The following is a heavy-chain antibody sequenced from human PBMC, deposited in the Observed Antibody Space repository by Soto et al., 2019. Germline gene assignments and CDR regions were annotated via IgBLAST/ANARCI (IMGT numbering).Heavy chain of an antibody. D-gene: IGHD6-13*01. V-gene: IGHV3-15*01. CDR3: TTAAGIAAAGGYYYYGMDV. CDR1: GFTFSNAW. Sequence: EVQLVESGGGLVKPGGSFRLSCAASGFTFSNAWMSWVRQAPGKGLEWVVRIKSKTDGGTTDYAAPVKGRFTISRDDSKNTLYLQMNSLKTEDTAVYYCTTAAGIAAAGGYYYYGMDVWGQGTTVTVSS. J-gene: IGHJ6*02. CDR2: IKSKTDGGTT.